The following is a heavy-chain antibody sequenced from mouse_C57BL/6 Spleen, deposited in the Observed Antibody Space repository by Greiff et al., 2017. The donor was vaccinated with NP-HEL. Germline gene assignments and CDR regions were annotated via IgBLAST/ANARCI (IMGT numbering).Heavy chain of an antibody. J-gene: IGHJ4*01. Sequence: QVQLQQSGPELVKPGASLKISCKASGYAGRSSWMNWVKQRPGKGLEWIGRIYPGDGDTNYNGKFKGKATLTADKSSSTAYMQLSSLTSEDSAVYFCAREGNYDSDRGYAMASSHQVTSVTVSS. D-gene: IGHD2-4*01. CDR1: GYAGRSSW. V-gene: IGHV1-82*01. CDR2: IYPGDGDT. CDR3: AREGNYDSDRGYAMAS.